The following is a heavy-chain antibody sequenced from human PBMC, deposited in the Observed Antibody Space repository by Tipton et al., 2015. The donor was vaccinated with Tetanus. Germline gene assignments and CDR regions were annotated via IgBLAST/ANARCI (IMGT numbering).Heavy chain of an antibody. J-gene: IGHJ4*02. CDR2: ISSSGSTI. V-gene: IGHV3-11*01. Sequence: QLVQSGGGVVQPGRSLRLSCAASGFTFSDYYMSWIRQAPGKGLEWVSYISSSGSTIYYADSVKGRFTISRDNAKNSLYLQMNSLRAEDTAVYYCAKVYYDSSGYLDDFDYWGQGTLVTVSS. CDR1: GFTFSDYY. D-gene: IGHD3-22*01. CDR3: AKVYYDSSGYLDDFDY.